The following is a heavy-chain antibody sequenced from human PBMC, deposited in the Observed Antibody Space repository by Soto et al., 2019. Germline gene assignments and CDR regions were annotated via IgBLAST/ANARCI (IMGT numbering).Heavy chain of an antibody. CDR2: ISYSGNT. Sequence: SETLSLTCTVSGGSISSIYYWGWIRQPPGKGLEWIGSISYSGNTYHNPSLKSRVTISVDTSKNQFSLKLSSVTAADTAVYYCARRGVENYFDNWGQGTQVTVSS. V-gene: IGHV4-39*01. CDR3: ARRGVENYFDN. D-gene: IGHD3-10*01. CDR1: GGSISSIYY. J-gene: IGHJ4*02.